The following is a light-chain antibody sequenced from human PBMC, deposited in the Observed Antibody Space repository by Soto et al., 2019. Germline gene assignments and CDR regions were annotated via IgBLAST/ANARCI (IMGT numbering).Light chain of an antibody. CDR1: SSNIGSNT. V-gene: IGLV1-44*01. Sequence: QAVVTQPPSTSATPGQRVSISCSGSSSNIGSNTVNWYQQFPGTAPKLLIYSNSQRPSGVPDRFSGSKSGTSASLAISGLQSEDEADYYCAAWDDSLTGVVFGGGTKLTV. J-gene: IGLJ2*01. CDR3: AAWDDSLTGVV. CDR2: SNS.